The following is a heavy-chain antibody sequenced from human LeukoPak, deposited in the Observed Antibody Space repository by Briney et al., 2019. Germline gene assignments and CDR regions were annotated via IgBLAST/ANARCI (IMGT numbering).Heavy chain of an antibody. CDR1: GFSFSNYA. J-gene: IGHJ4*02. D-gene: IGHD1-26*01. CDR2: IYYSGST. CDR3: ARVGGSYYPFDY. V-gene: IGHV4-39*07. Sequence: GSLRLSCAGSGFSFSNYAMGWVRQPPGKGLEWIGSIYYSGSTYYNPSLKSRVTISVDTSKNQFSLKLSSVTAADTAVYYCARVGGSYYPFDYWGQGTLVTVSS.